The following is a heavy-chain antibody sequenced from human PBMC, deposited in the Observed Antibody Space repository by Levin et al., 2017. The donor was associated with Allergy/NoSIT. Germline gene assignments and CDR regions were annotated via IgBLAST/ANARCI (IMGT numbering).Heavy chain of an antibody. V-gene: IGHV1-69*06. CDR2: IIPIFDTA. J-gene: IGHJ3*02. CDR1: GGTFSSYA. Sequence: SVKVSCKASGGTFSSYAISWVRQAPGQGLEWMGGIIPIFDTANYAQKFQGRVTITADKSTSTAYMELSSLRSEDTAVYYCARVKRGKIAVAAPGAFDIWGQGTMVTVSS. CDR3: ARVKRGKIAVAAPGAFDI. D-gene: IGHD6-19*01.